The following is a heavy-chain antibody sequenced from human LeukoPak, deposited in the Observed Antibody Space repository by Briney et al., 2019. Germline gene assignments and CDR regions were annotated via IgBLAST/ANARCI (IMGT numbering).Heavy chain of an antibody. CDR1: GFTFSSYG. Sequence: GGSLRLSCAASGFTFSSYGMSWVRQAPGKGLEWVSAISGSGGSTYYADSVKGRFTISRDNSKNTLYLQMNSLRAEDTAVYYCAKGYCSGGSCYSYYYYYMDVWGKGTTVTVSS. CDR3: AKGYCSGGSCYSYYYYYMDV. CDR2: ISGSGGST. J-gene: IGHJ6*03. V-gene: IGHV3-23*01. D-gene: IGHD2-15*01.